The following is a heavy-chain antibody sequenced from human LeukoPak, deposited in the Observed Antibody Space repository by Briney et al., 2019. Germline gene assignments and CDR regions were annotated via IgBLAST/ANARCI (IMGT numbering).Heavy chain of an antibody. V-gene: IGHV3-23*01. CDR2: INGNGDST. CDR1: GFTFSSYA. J-gene: IGHJ4*02. CDR3: ATTQPADSSGWYGPNYYFDY. Sequence: PGGSLRLSCAASGFTFSSYAMSWVRQAPGKGLEWVSGINGNGDSTYYADSVKGRFTISRDNSKNTLYLQMNSLRAEDTAVYYCATTQPADSSGWYGPNYYFDYWGQGTLVTVSS. D-gene: IGHD6-19*01.